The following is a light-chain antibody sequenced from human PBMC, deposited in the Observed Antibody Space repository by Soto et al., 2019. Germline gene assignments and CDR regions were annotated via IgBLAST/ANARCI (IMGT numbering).Light chain of an antibody. J-gene: IGKJ2*01. CDR3: LQNHDYPRT. CDR1: QAIENN. V-gene: IGKV1-6*01. Sequence: AIQMTQSPSSLFASVGDRVSIACRASQAIENNLGWFQQKPGKAPKLLIYAASTLHTGVPSRFSGSGSGTDFTLTISSLQPEDFAVYYCLQNHDYPRTFGQGTKLEIK. CDR2: AAS.